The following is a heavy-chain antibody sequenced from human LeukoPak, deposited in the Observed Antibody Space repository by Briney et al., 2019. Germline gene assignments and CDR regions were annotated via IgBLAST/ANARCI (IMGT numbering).Heavy chain of an antibody. D-gene: IGHD3-16*02. CDR1: GFTFSSYA. V-gene: IGHV3-74*01. CDR3: ARAPRDVWGSYRSSDFDY. Sequence: GGSLRLSCSASGFTFSSYAMHWVRQAPGKGLVWVSRINSDGSSTSYADSVKGRFTISRDNAKNTLYLQMNSLRAEDTAVYYCARAPRDVWGSYRSSDFDYWGQGTLVTVSS. J-gene: IGHJ4*02. CDR2: INSDGSST.